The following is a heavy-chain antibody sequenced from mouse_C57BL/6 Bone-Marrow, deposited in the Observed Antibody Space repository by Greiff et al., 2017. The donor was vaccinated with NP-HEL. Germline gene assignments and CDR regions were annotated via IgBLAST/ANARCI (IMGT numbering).Heavy chain of an antibody. CDR3: AIIYYYGRGAY. V-gene: IGHV1-81*01. CDR2: IYPRSGNT. CDR1: GYTFTSYG. D-gene: IGHD1-1*01. J-gene: IGHJ3*01. Sequence: VQLQQSGAELARPGASVKLSCKASGYTFTSYGISWVKQRTGQGLEWIGEIYPRSGNTYYNEKFKGKATLTADKSSSTAYMELRSLTSEDSAVDFCAIIYYYGRGAYWGQGTLVTVSA.